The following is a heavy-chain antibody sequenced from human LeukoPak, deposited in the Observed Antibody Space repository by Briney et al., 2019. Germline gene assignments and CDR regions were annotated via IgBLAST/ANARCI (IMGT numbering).Heavy chain of an antibody. J-gene: IGHJ4*02. CDR2: ISSSGSTI. Sequence: GGSLRLSCAASGFTFSSYEMNWVRQAPGKGLECISCISSSGSTIYYADSVKGRFTISRDNAQNSLYLQMNSLRAEDTALYYCARSLGTTVTTAPGYWGQGTLVTVSS. CDR1: GFTFSSYE. D-gene: IGHD4-17*01. V-gene: IGHV3-48*03. CDR3: ARSLGTTVTTAPGY.